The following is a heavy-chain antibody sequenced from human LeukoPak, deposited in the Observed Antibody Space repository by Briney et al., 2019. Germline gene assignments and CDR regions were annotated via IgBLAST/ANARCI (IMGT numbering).Heavy chain of an antibody. CDR3: ARDNWNYGSSMDV. CDR2: IYYSGST. V-gene: IGHV4-59*01. Sequence: SETLSLTCTVSGGSISSYYWSWIRQPPGKGLEWIGYIYYSGSTNYNPSLRSRVTISVDTSKNQFSLKLSSVTAADTAVYYCARDNWNYGSSMDVWGQGTTVTVSS. D-gene: IGHD1-7*01. J-gene: IGHJ6*02. CDR1: GGSISSYY.